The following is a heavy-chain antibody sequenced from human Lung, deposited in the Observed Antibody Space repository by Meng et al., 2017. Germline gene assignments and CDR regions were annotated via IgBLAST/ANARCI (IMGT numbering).Heavy chain of an antibody. Sequence: HRHPGGPGLLKPSVPLSLPVVVSGGSFSDYYWSWTRQPPGKGLEWIGEINHSGSTNYNPSLESRATISVDTSQNNLSLKLSSVTAADSAVYYCARGPTTMAHDFDYWGQGTLVTVSS. J-gene: IGHJ4*02. D-gene: IGHD4-11*01. CDR2: INHSGST. CDR3: ARGPTTMAHDFDY. CDR1: GGSFSDYY. V-gene: IGHV4-34*01.